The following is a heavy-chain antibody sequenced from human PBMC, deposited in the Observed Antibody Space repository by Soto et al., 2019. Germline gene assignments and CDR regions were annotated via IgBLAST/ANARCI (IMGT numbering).Heavy chain of an antibody. D-gene: IGHD2-2*01. J-gene: IGHJ6*02. CDR3: SIEIIVVPAAMGPYYYGMDV. CDR1: GYTFTGYY. CDR2: INPNSGGT. V-gene: IGHV1-2*04. Sequence: ASVKVSCKASGYTFTGYYMHWVRQAPGQGLEWMGWINPNSGGTNYAQKFQGWVTMTRDTSISTAYMELSRLRSDDTAVYYCSIEIIVVPAAMGPYYYGMDVWGQGTTVTVS.